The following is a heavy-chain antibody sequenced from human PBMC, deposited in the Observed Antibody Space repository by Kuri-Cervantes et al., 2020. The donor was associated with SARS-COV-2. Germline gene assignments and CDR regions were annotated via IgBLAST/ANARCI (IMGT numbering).Heavy chain of an antibody. V-gene: IGHV3-23*01. Sequence: GGSLRLSCAASGFTFSSYAMSWVRQAPGKGLEWVSAISGSGGSTYYADSVKGRFTISRDNSKNTLYLQMSSLRSEDTAIYYCAGDAMIITLFGLENWVDAWGQGTLVTVSS. CDR2: ISGSGGST. CDR1: GFTFSSYA. D-gene: IGHD3/OR15-3a*01. CDR3: AGDAMIITLFGLENWVDA. J-gene: IGHJ5*02.